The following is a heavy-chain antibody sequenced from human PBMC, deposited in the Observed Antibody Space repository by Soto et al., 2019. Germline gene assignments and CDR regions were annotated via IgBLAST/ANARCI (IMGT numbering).Heavy chain of an antibody. D-gene: IGHD3-3*01. CDR1: GGSFSGYY. J-gene: IGHJ5*02. CDR2: INHSGST. Sequence: PSETLSLTCAVYGGSFSGYYWSWIRQPPGKGLEWIGEINHSGSTNYNPSLKSRVTISVDTSKNQFSLKLSSVTAADTAVYYCARGLSHYDFWSGYSEFNWFDPWGQGTLVTVSS. V-gene: IGHV4-34*01. CDR3: ARGLSHYDFWSGYSEFNWFDP.